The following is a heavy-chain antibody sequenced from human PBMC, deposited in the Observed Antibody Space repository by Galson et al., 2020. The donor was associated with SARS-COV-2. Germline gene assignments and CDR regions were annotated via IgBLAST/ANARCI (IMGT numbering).Heavy chain of an antibody. CDR1: GFTFDDYA. CDR2: ISWNSGSI. CDR3: AKDIGVPAPRHAFDI. J-gene: IGHJ3*02. D-gene: IGHD2-2*01. V-gene: IGHV3-9*01. Sequence: GGSLRLSCAASGFTFDDYAMHWVRQAPGKGLEWVSGISWNSGSIGYADSVKGRFTISRDNAKNSLYLQMNSLRAEDTALYYCAKDIGVPAPRHAFDIWGQGTMVTVSS.